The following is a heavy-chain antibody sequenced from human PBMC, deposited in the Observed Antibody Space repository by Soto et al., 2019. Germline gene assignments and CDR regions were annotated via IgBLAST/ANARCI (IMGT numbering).Heavy chain of an antibody. Sequence: ASETMSLTCGVYGGSFSNYYWSWIRQSPGKGLEWIGEINPSGSTNSNPSLKSRVTISVDTSKSQFSLKLRSVTAADTAVYFCARGPGTSGWYGYFDYWGQGALVTVSS. CDR2: INPSGST. CDR3: ARGPGTSGWYGYFDY. V-gene: IGHV4-34*01. J-gene: IGHJ4*02. CDR1: GGSFSNYY. D-gene: IGHD6-19*01.